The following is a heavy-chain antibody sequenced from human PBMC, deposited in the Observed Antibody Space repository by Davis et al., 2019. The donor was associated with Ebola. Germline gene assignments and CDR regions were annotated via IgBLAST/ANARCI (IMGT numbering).Heavy chain of an antibody. Sequence: MPSETLSLTCTVSGGSIDSYYWSWIRQPPGKGLEWIGYVYYSGSTNYNPSLKSRLTISVDTSKNQFSLKVSSVTAADTAVYYCAAPYCSSTMRPLDYYYGMDVWGKGTTVTVSS. D-gene: IGHD2-2*01. CDR2: VYYSGST. J-gene: IGHJ6*04. V-gene: IGHV4-59*08. CDR1: GGSIDSYY. CDR3: AAPYCSSTMRPLDYYYGMDV.